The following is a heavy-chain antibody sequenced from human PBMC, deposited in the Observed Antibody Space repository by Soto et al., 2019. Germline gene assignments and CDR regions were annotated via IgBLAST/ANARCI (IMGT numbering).Heavy chain of an antibody. D-gene: IGHD3-22*01. CDR1: GYTFTSHG. J-gene: IGHJ4*02. CDR2: ISAYNGNT. Sequence: ASVKVSCKASGYTFTSHGISWVRQAPGQGLEWMGWISAYNGNTNYAQKLQGRVTMTTDTSTSTAYMELRSLRSDDTAVYYCATFRKRDYYDSSGYYPFDYWGQGPLVTVSS. V-gene: IGHV1-18*01. CDR3: ATFRKRDYYDSSGYYPFDY.